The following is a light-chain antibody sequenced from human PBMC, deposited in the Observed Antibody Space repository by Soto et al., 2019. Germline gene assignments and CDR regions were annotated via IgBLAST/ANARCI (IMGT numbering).Light chain of an antibody. CDR3: CSYEGIYTSYV. CDR2: DVS. J-gene: IGLJ1*01. V-gene: IGLV2-11*01. CDR1: SSNVGGYNY. Sequence: QSALTQPRSVSGSPGQSVTISCTGTSSNVGGYNYVSWYQQHPGKVPKLLIYDVSKRPSGVPDRFSGSKSSNTASLTISGLQPEDEADYYCCSYEGIYTSYVFGTGTKLTVL.